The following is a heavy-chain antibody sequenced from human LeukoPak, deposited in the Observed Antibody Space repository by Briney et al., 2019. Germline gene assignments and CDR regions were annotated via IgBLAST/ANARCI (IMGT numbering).Heavy chain of an antibody. CDR1: GLTVSTNY. CDR3: TTDLVTTLGHYFDY. V-gene: IGHV3-15*01. Sequence: GGSLRLSCAASGLTVSTNYMTWVRQAPGKGLEWVGRIKSKTDGGTTDYAAPVKGRFTISRDDSKNTLYLQMNSLKTEDTAVYYCTTDLVTTLGHYFDYWGQGTLVTVSS. CDR2: IKSKTDGGTT. D-gene: IGHD4-17*01. J-gene: IGHJ4*02.